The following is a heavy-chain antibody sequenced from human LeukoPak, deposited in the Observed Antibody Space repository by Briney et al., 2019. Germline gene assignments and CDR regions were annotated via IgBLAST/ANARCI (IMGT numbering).Heavy chain of an antibody. CDR3: ARLGSHGYTLDY. D-gene: IGHD5-24*01. CDR1: GGSISSSSYY. J-gene: IGHJ4*02. V-gene: IGHV4-39*01. Sequence: SETLSLTCTVSGGSISSSSYYWGWIRQPPGKGLEWIGRIYYSGRTYYNPSVKSRFTIAVDTYKNKFSLKLSSVTAADTAVYYCARLGSHGYTLDYWGQGTLVTVSS. CDR2: IYYSGRT.